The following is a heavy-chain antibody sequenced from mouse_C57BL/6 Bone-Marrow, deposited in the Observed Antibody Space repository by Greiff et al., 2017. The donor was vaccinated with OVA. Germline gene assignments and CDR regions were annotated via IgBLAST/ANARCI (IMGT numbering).Heavy chain of an antibody. CDR2: IDPENGDT. J-gene: IGHJ3*01. CDR3: STNLGKGFAY. D-gene: IGHD2-10*02. V-gene: IGHV14-4*01. CDR1: GFNFKDDY. Sequence: EVQLQQSGAELVRPGASVKLSCTASGFNFKDDYMHWVKQRPEQGLEWIGWIDPENGDTEYASKFQGKATITADTSSNTAYLQLSSLTSEDNAVYYCSTNLGKGFAYWGQGTLVTVSA.